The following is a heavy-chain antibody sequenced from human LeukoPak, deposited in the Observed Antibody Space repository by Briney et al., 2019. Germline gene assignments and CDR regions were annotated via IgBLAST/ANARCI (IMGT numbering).Heavy chain of an antibody. V-gene: IGHV4-39*01. CDR2: IYSSGST. Sequence: SETLSLTCTVSGGSISSSHYYWGWIRQPPGKGLEWIGSIYSSGSTYYNPSLKSRVTISVDTSKNQFSLKLTSVTAADTAVYYCARVTIFGVVEDGDYWGQGTLVTVSS. CDR1: GGSISSSHYY. J-gene: IGHJ4*02. CDR3: ARVTIFGVVEDGDY. D-gene: IGHD3-3*01.